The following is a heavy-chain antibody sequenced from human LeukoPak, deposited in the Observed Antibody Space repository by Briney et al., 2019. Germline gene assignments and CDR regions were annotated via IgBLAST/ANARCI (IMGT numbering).Heavy chain of an antibody. D-gene: IGHD1-26*01. CDR2: ISSSSSYI. CDR1: GFTFSSYS. V-gene: IGHV3-21*04. J-gene: IGHJ4*02. CDR3: ARVGEGAAKD. Sequence: GGSLRLSCAASGFTFSSYSMNWVRQAPGKGLEWVSSISSSSSYIYYADSVKGRFAISRDNSKNTLYLEMNSLRAEDTAVYYCARVGEGAAKDWGQGTLVTVSS.